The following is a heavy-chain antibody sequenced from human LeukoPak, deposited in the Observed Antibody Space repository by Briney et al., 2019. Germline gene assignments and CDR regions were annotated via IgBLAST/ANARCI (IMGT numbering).Heavy chain of an antibody. V-gene: IGHV3-7*01. CDR3: ARDFFRTYYYDSSGH. J-gene: IGHJ4*02. Sequence: PGGSLRLSCAASGFTFSSYAMSWVRQAPGKGLEWVANIKQDGSEKYYVDSVKGRFTISRDNAKNSLYLQMNSLRAEDTAVYYCARDFFRTYYYDSSGHWGQGTLVTVSS. CDR1: GFTFSSYA. CDR2: IKQDGSEK. D-gene: IGHD3-22*01.